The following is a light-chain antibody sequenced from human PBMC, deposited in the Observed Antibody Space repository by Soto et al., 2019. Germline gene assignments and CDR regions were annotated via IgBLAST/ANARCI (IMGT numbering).Light chain of an antibody. Sequence: DLQMNQSPSRMSGSVGDRFIRTCRASQTISSWLAWYQQKKGKAPKXXIYKASTLKSGVPSRFSGSGYGTEFNLTISSLQTDDFATYYCQHYNSYSEAFGQGTRLEIK. J-gene: IGKJ5*01. CDR1: QTISSW. CDR3: QHYNSYSEA. V-gene: IGKV1-5*03. CDR2: KAS.